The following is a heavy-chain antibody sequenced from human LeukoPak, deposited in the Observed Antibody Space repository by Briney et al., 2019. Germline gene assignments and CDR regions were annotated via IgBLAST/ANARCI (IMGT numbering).Heavy chain of an antibody. CDR1: EYNFASYW. D-gene: IGHD5-18*01. V-gene: IGHV5-51*01. Sequence: GESLKISRKGSEYNFASYWIGWVRQMPGKGLEWMGIIFPDDSNTRYSPSFQGQVTISADKSISTAYLRWSSLKASDTAMYYCARRFSSYGVQDAFDIWGQGTMVTVSS. CDR2: IFPDDSNT. CDR3: ARRFSSYGVQDAFDI. J-gene: IGHJ3*02.